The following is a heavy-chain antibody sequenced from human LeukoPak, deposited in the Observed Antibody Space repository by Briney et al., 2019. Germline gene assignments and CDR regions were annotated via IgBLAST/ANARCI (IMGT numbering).Heavy chain of an antibody. CDR2: ISYDGSNK. CDR1: GFTFSSYA. J-gene: IGHJ6*02. Sequence: GGSLRLSCAASGFTFSSYAMHWVRQAPGKGLEWVAVISYDGSNKYYADSVKGRFTISRDNSKNTLYLQMNSLRAEDTAVYYCARDAPNYDFWSGYYYRTPYYYGMDVWGQGTTVTVSS. V-gene: IGHV3-30*04. CDR3: ARDAPNYDFWSGYYYRTPYYYGMDV. D-gene: IGHD3-3*01.